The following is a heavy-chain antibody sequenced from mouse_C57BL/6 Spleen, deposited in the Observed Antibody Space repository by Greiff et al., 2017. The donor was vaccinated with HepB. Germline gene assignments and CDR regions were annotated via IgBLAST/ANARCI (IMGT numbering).Heavy chain of an antibody. Sequence: DVKLQESGGGLVKPGGSLKLSCAASGFTFSDYGMHWVRQAPEKGLEWVAYISSGSSTIYYADTVKGRFTISRDNAKNTLFLQMTSLRSEDTAMYYCARDSYGYFDVWGTGTTVTVSS. CDR3: ARDSYGYFDV. CDR1: GFTFSDYG. CDR2: ISSGSSTI. J-gene: IGHJ1*03. V-gene: IGHV5-17*01.